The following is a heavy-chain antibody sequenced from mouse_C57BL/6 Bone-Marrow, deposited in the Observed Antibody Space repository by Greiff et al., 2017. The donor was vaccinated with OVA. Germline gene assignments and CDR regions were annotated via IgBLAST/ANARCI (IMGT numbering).Heavy chain of an antibody. CDR1: GYTFTSYG. Sequence: VKLMESGAELARPGASVKLSCKASGYTFTSYGISWVKQRTGQGLEWIGEIYPRSGNTYYNEKFKGKATLTADKSSSTAYMELRSLTSEDSAVYFCAIYGSPPWYFDVWGTGTTVTVSS. D-gene: IGHD1-1*01. V-gene: IGHV1-81*01. CDR2: IYPRSGNT. CDR3: AIYGSPPWYFDV. J-gene: IGHJ1*03.